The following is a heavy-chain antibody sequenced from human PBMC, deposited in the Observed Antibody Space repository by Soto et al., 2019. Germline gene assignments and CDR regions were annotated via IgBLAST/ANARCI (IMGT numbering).Heavy chain of an antibody. J-gene: IGHJ6*02. CDR1: GGSISSGGYY. Sequence: SETLSLTCTVSGGSISSGGYYWSWIRQHPGKGLEGIGYIYYSGSTYYNPSLKSRVTISVDTSKNQFSLKLSSVTAADTAVYYCARVMSLMVRGVIMYYYYYGMDVWGQGTTVTVSS. V-gene: IGHV4-31*03. CDR3: ARVMSLMVRGVIMYYYYYGMDV. CDR2: IYYSGST. D-gene: IGHD3-10*01.